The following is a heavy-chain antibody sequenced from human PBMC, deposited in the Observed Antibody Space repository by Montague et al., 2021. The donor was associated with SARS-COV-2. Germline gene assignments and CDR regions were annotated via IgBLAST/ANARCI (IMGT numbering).Heavy chain of an antibody. CDR2: IYSGGGT. V-gene: IGHV3-66*02. J-gene: IGHJ3*02. CDR3: ARDLAGAFDI. CDR1: GFSVSSNY. Sequence: SLRLSCAASGFSVSSNYMSWVRQAPGKGLEWVSLIYSGGGTSSADSVQGRFTTSRDNSKNTLFLQMNSLRAEDTAVYYCARDLAGAFDIWGQGTRVTVSS.